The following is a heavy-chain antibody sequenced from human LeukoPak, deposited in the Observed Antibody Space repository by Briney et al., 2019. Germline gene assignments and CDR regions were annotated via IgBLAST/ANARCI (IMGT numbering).Heavy chain of an antibody. Sequence: SETLSLTCTVSRGSISSSSYYWGWIRQPPGKGLEWIGSIYYSGSTSYDPSLNSRVTISGDTSKNQFSLILSSVTAADTAVYYCARQGGYSQGLQDDWGQATLVTASS. CDR2: IYYSGST. CDR1: RGSISSSSYY. V-gene: IGHV4-39*01. J-gene: IGHJ4*02. CDR3: ARQGGYSQGLQDD. D-gene: IGHD5-12*01.